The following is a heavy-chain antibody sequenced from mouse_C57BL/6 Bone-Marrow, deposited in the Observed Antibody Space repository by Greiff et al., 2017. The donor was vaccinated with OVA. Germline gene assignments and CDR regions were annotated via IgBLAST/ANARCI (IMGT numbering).Heavy chain of an antibody. CDR2: ISYDGSN. CDR3: ATPIGWYFDV. D-gene: IGHD6-5*01. V-gene: IGHV3-6*01. J-gene: IGHJ1*03. Sequence: ESGPGLVKPSQSLSLTCSVTGYSITSGYYWNWIRQFPGNKLEWMGYISYDGSNNYNPSLKNRISITRDTSKNQFFLKLNSVTTEDTATYYCATPIGWYFDVWGTGTTVTVSS. CDR1: GYSITSGYY.